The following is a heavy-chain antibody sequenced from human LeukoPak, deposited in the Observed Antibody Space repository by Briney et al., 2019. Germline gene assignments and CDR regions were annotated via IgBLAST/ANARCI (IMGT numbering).Heavy chain of an antibody. D-gene: IGHD2-8*01. Sequence: TGRSLRLSCTASGFTFGDYAMSWVRQAPGKGLEWVGFIRKKGFGGTTEYAASVKGRFTISRDGSNSIAYLQMNSLKTEDTAVYYCARANCVNGVCYHFDYWGQGTLVTVSS. CDR3: ARANCVNGVCYHFDY. CDR1: GFTFGDYA. J-gene: IGHJ4*02. V-gene: IGHV3-49*04. CDR2: IRKKGFGGTT.